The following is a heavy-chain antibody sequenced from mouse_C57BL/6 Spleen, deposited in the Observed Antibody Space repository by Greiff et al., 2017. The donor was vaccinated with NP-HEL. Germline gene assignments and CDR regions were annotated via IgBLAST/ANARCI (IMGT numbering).Heavy chain of an antibody. Sequence: QVQLQQPGAELVKPGASVKMSCKASGYTFTSYWITWVKQRPGQGLEWIGDIYPGSGSTNYNEKFKSKATLTVDPSSSTAYMQLSSLTSEDSAVYYCARGGVYYGSSYESAWFAYWGQGTLVTVSA. CDR3: ARGGVYYGSSYESAWFAY. V-gene: IGHV1-55*01. D-gene: IGHD1-1*01. CDR1: GYTFTSYW. J-gene: IGHJ3*01. CDR2: IYPGSGST.